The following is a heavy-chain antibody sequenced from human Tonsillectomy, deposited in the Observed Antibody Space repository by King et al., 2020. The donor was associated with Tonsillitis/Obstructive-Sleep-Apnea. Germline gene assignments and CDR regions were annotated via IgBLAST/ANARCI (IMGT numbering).Heavy chain of an antibody. CDR1: GFTVSSNY. CDR3: ARAGDSGHDPRWFDP. CDR2: IYDGGST. V-gene: IGHV3-53*01. D-gene: IGHD5-12*01. Sequence: VQLVESGGGLIQPGGSLRLSCAASGFTVSSNYMSWVRQSPGKGLEWCAIIYDGGSTYWADTVKVRFTISRDNSKNTVYLQMNSLRAEDTAVYYCARAGDSGHDPRWFDPWGQGTLVTVSS. J-gene: IGHJ5*02.